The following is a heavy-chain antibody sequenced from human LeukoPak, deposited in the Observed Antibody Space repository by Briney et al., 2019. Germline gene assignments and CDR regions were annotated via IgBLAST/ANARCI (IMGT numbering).Heavy chain of an antibody. CDR1: GFTFSSYA. J-gene: IGHJ5*02. D-gene: IGHD5-18*01. V-gene: IGHV3-23*01. CDR3: ARASAANNYGPHL. Sequence: PGGSLRLSCAASGFTFSSYAMSWVRQAPGKGLEWVSAISGNGRNTYYADSVKGQFTISRDNSKNTLYLQMSSLRAEDTAVYYCARASAANNYGPHLWGQGTLVTVSS. CDR2: ISGNGRNT.